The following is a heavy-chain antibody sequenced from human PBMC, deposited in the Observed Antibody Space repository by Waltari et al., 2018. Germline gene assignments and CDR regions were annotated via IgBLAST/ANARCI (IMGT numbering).Heavy chain of an antibody. CDR2: INPNSGGT. CDR3: ARVYTLDFWSGYYAFDI. CDR1: GYTFTGYY. J-gene: IGHJ3*02. Sequence: QVQLVQSGAEVKKPGASVKVSCKASGYTFTGYYMHWVRQAPGQGLEWMGWINPNSGGTNYAQKFQGRVTMTRDTSISTAYMELSRLRSDDTAVYYCARVYTLDFWSGYYAFDIWGQGTMVTVSS. D-gene: IGHD3-3*01. V-gene: IGHV1-2*02.